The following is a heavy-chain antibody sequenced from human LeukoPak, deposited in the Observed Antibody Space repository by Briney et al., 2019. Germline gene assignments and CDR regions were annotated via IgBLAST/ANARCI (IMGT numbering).Heavy chain of an antibody. Sequence: GGSLRLSCAASGFTFSNYAMHWVRQAPGKGLEWVAGTSYDGSSKYYADSVKGRFTISRDNSKNTLDLQMNSLRFDDTSVYYCASSDILTGYYENWGQGTLVTVSS. D-gene: IGHD3-9*01. J-gene: IGHJ4*02. V-gene: IGHV3-30*04. CDR2: TSYDGSSK. CDR1: GFTFSNYA. CDR3: ASSDILTGYYEN.